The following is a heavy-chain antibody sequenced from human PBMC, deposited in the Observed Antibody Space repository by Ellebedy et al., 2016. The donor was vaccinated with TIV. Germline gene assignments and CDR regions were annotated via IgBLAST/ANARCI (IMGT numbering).Heavy chain of an antibody. CDR1: GFTFSSYA. D-gene: IGHD4-17*01. Sequence: GESLKISCAASGFTFSSYAMNWVRQAPGKGLEWVSVLHSGGDTYYADSVKGRFTTSKDILKNTLYLQMSSLRAEDTAVYYCVRDPYGADDGWYFDPWGRGTPVTVSS. CDR2: LHSGGDT. J-gene: IGHJ2*01. V-gene: IGHV3-23*01. CDR3: VRDPYGADDGWYFDP.